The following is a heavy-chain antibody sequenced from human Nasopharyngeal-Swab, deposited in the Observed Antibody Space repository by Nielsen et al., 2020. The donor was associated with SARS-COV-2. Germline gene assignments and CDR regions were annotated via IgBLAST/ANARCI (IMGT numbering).Heavy chain of an antibody. Sequence: SETLSLTCTGSGGSISSYYWSWIRQPAGKGLEWIGRIYTSGSTNYNPSLKSRVTMSVDTSKNQFSLKLSSVTAADTAVYYCARDSSGYWAWYFDLWGRGTLVTVSS. CDR2: IYTSGST. CDR3: ARDSSGYWAWYFDL. CDR1: GGSISSYY. V-gene: IGHV4-4*07. J-gene: IGHJ2*01. D-gene: IGHD3-22*01.